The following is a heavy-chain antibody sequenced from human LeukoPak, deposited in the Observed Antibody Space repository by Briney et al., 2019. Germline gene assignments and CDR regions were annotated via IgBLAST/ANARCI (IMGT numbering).Heavy chain of an antibody. Sequence: ASVKVSCKASGYTFTRYYMHWVRQAPGQGLEWMGWINPNSGGTNYAQKFQGRVTMTRDTSISTAYMELSRLRSDDTAVYYCASPGRGYSYGLDAFDIWGQGTMVTVSS. CDR1: GYTFTRYY. J-gene: IGHJ3*02. CDR3: ASPGRGYSYGLDAFDI. V-gene: IGHV1-2*02. CDR2: INPNSGGT. D-gene: IGHD5-18*01.